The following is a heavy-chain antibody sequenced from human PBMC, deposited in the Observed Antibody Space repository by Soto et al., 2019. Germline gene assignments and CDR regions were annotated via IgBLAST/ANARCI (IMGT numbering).Heavy chain of an antibody. CDR3: ARGVDAGTDY. V-gene: IGHV1-8*01. Sequence: QVHLVQSGVEVKEPGASVKVSCKASGYIFTNYVINWVRQATGQGLEWMGWMSAASGQTGHAENFQGRLTMTRDTSTNSANLELRSLRSEDKAVYYCARGVDAGTDYWGQGTLVTVSS. CDR1: GYIFTNYV. CDR2: MSAASGQT. D-gene: IGHD6-13*01. J-gene: IGHJ4*02.